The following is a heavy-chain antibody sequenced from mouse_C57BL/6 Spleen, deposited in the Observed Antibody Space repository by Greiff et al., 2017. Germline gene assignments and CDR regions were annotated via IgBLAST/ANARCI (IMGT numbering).Heavy chain of an antibody. CDR1: GFTFSSYT. V-gene: IGHV5-9*01. Sequence: EVKVVESGGGLVKPGGSLKLSCAASGFTFSSYTMSWVRQTPEKRLEWVATISGGGGNTYYPDSVKGRFTISRDNATNTLYLQLSSLRSEDTALYYCARHAPAMDYWGQGTSVTVSS. J-gene: IGHJ4*01. CDR3: ARHAPAMDY. CDR2: ISGGGGNT.